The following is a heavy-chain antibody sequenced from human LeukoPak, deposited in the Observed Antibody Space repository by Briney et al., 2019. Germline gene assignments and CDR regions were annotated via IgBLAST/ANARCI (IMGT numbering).Heavy chain of an antibody. Sequence: GGSLRLSCAASGFTFGSYAIYWVRQAPGKGPEWVSGISGSGGITYFADSAKGRFIISRDNSKNTVYLQINNLRAEDTALYYCAKTRAGNSSGRDPGWPMDYWGQGTLVTVSS. D-gene: IGHD3-22*01. V-gene: IGHV3-23*01. CDR1: GFTFGSYA. CDR3: AKTRAGNSSGRDPGWPMDY. J-gene: IGHJ4*02. CDR2: ISGSGGIT.